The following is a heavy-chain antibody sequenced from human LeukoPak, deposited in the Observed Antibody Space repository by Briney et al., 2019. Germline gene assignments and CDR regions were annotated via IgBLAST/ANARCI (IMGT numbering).Heavy chain of an antibody. Sequence: SETLSLTCTVSGGSINSYYWSWIRQPPGKGLEWIGYIYYSGSTNYNPSLKSRVTISVDTSKNQFSLKLSSVTAADTAVYYCARYPDYYYGMDVWGQGTTVTVSS. CDR1: GGSINSYY. V-gene: IGHV4-59*01. CDR3: ARYPDYYYGMDV. J-gene: IGHJ6*02. CDR2: IYYSGST.